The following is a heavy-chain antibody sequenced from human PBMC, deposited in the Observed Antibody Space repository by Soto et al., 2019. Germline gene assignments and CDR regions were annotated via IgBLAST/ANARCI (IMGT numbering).Heavy chain of an antibody. CDR1: GGSISSYY. J-gene: IGHJ4*02. D-gene: IGHD3-10*01. CDR2: IYSSGST. CDR3: ARQRITMVRGVTFSPLDY. Sequence: SATLSLTCTVSGGSISSYYWSWIRPPPGKGLEWIGYIYSSGSTNYNPSHKRRVTISVDTSKNQSSLKLSSVTAADTAVYYGARQRITMVRGVTFSPLDYWGQGTLVTVSS. V-gene: IGHV4-59*08.